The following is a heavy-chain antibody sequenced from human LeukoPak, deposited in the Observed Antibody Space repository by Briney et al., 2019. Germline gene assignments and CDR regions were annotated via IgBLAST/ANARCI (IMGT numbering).Heavy chain of an antibody. Sequence: GASVKVSCKASGYTFTSYYMHWVRQAPGQGLEWMGIINPSGGSTSYAQKFQGRVTMTRDTSTSTVYMELSSLRSEDTAVYYCARDYSSYYYGSGSYYNWFDPWGQGTLVTVSS. V-gene: IGHV1-46*01. CDR3: ARDYSSYYYGSGSYYNWFDP. CDR2: INPSGGST. D-gene: IGHD3-10*01. J-gene: IGHJ5*02. CDR1: GYTFTSYY.